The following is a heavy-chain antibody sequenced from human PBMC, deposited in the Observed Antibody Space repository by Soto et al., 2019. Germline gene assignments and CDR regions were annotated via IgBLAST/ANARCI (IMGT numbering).Heavy chain of an antibody. CDR2: INHSGST. V-gene: IGHV4-34*01. CDR3: ARQYSTSSKFDD. D-gene: IGHD6-6*01. CDR1: GGSFSGYY. J-gene: IGHJ4*02. Sequence: SETLSLTCAVYGGSFSGYYWSWIRQPPGKGLEWIGEINHSGSTNYNPSLKSRVTISVDTSKNQFSLKLSSVTAADTAVYFCARQYSTSSKFDDWGQGTLVTVAS.